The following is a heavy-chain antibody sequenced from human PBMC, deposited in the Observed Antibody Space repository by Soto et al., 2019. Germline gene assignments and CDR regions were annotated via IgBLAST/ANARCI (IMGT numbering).Heavy chain of an antibody. D-gene: IGHD3-10*01. CDR1: GGTFSSYA. CDR2: IIPIFGTA. Sequence: QVQLVQSGAEVKKPGSSVKVSCKASGGTFSSYAISWVRQAPGQGLEWMGGIIPIFGTANYAQKFQGRVRSTEDESTSTAYRELSSMRCEDTAVYYWTRGYRREWFGFDCWGQGTLGTVSS. J-gene: IGHJ4*02. V-gene: IGHV1-69*01. CDR3: TRGYRREWFGFDC.